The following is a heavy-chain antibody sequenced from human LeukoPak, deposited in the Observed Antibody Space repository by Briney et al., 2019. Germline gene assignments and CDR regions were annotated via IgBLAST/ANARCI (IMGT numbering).Heavy chain of an antibody. CDR3: AKDLHSFKIYYFDY. CDR2: ISYDGSRK. CDR1: GFTFSSYT. V-gene: IGHV3-30-3*01. J-gene: IGHJ4*02. Sequence: PGGSLRLSCAVSGFTFSSYTMHWVRQALGKGLEWVAFISYDGSRKYYADSVKGRFTISRDNSKNTLYLQMNSLRTEDTAIYYCAKDLHSFKIYYFDYWGQGTLVTVSS. D-gene: IGHD2-21*01.